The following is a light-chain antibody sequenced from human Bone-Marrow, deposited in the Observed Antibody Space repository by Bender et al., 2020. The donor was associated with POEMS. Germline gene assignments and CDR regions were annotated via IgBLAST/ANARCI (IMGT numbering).Light chain of an antibody. CDR1: ALPKQY. V-gene: IGLV3-25*03. CDR3: QSADSSGTWV. CDR2: KDT. Sequence: SYDLTQPPSVSVSPGQTARITCSGDALPKQYACWYQQKPGQAPVLLIYKDTERPSGIPERFSGSSSGTTVTLTVSGVQTEDEADYHCQSADSSGTWVFGGGTKLTVL. J-gene: IGLJ3*02.